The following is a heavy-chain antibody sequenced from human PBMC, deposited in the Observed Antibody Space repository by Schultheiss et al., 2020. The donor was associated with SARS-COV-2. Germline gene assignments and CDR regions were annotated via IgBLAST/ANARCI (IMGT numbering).Heavy chain of an antibody. D-gene: IGHD6-19*01. J-gene: IGHJ5*02. CDR2: TYYRSKWYN. V-gene: IGHV6-1*01. CDR1: GDSVSSNSAA. CDR3: ASDVGGSSGWYRGYWFDP. Sequence: SQTLSLTCAISGDSVSSNSAAWNWIRQSPSRGLEWLGRTYYRSKWYNDYAVSVKSRITINPDTSKNQFSLQLNSVTPEDTAVYYCASDVGGSSGWYRGYWFDPWGQGTLVTVSS.